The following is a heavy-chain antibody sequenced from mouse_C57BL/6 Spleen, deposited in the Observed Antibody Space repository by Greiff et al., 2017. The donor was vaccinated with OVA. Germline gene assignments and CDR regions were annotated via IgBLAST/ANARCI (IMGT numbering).Heavy chain of an antibody. CDR2: ISDGGSYT. Sequence: EVQVVESGGGLVKPGGSLKLSCAASGFTFSSYAMSWVRQTPEKRLEWVATISDGGSYTYYPDNVKGRFTISRDNAKNNLYLQMSHLKSEDTAMYYCARPMVTTHAMDYWGQGTSVTVSS. CDR3: ARPMVTTHAMDY. D-gene: IGHD2-2*01. V-gene: IGHV5-4*01. CDR1: GFTFSSYA. J-gene: IGHJ4*01.